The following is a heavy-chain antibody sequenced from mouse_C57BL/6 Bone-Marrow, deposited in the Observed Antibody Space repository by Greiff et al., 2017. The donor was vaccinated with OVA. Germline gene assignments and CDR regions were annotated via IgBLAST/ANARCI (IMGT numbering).Heavy chain of an antibody. CDR1: GYTFTSYW. J-gene: IGHJ1*03. V-gene: IGHV1-69*01. Sequence: QVQLQQPGAELVMPGASVKLSCKASGYTFTSYWMHWVKQRPGQGLEWIGEIDPSDSYTNYNQKFKGKSTLTVDKSSSTAYMQLRSLTSEDSAVYYCAREGGGWYFDVWGTGTTVTVSS. CDR3: AREGGGWYFDV. CDR2: IDPSDSYT.